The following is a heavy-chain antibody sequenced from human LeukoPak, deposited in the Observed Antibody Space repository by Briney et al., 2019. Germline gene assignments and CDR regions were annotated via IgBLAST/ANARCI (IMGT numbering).Heavy chain of an antibody. V-gene: IGHV3-23*01. CDR2: VSGSGDTP. D-gene: IGHD1-26*01. CDR3: AGTRWELLY. J-gene: IGHJ4*02. CDR1: GFTFSNYV. Sequence: PGGSLRLSCAASGFTFSNYVMSWVRQAPGRGLEWVSGVSGSGDTPYYADSVKDRFTVSRDNSKNTVYLQINGLRAEDTAVYYCAGTRWELLYWGQGTLVTVSS.